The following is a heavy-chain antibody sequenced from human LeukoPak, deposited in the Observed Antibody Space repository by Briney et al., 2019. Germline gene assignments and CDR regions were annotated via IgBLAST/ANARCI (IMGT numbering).Heavy chain of an antibody. V-gene: IGHV3-11*01. CDR2: INSSGNTI. CDR3: ARGTHGAFDI. D-gene: IGHD2-15*01. CDR1: GFTFSDYY. Sequence: PGGSLRLSCAASGFTFSDYYMGWIRQAPGKGLEWISYINSSGNTIYYADSVKGRCTISRDNAKNSLYLQMNSLRAEDTAVYYCARGTHGAFDIWGQGTMVTVSS. J-gene: IGHJ3*02.